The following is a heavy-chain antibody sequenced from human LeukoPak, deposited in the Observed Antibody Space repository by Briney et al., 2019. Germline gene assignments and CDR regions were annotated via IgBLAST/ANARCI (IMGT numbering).Heavy chain of an antibody. Sequence: GGSLRLSCAASGFTFISYAMNWVRQAPGKGLEWVSGISGSGGSTYYADSVKGRFTISRDNSKNTLYLQMNSLRAEDTAVYYCVRDSQDYSNYYYYYYGMDVWGQGTTVTVSS. CDR3: VRDSQDYSNYYYYYYGMDV. V-gene: IGHV3-23*01. CDR1: GFTFISYA. J-gene: IGHJ6*02. CDR2: ISGSGGST. D-gene: IGHD4-11*01.